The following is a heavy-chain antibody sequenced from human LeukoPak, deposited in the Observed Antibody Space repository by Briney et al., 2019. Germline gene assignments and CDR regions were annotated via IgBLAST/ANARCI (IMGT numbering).Heavy chain of an antibody. CDR1: GGSISSYY. Sequence: PSETLSLTCTVSGGSISSYYWSWIRQPPGKGLEWIGYIYYSGCTNYNPSLKSRVTISVDTSKNQFSLKLSSVTAADTAVYYCARAGGSYYPIMYNWFDPWGQGTLVTVSS. CDR2: IYYSGCT. V-gene: IGHV4-59*01. D-gene: IGHD3-10*01. CDR3: ARAGGSYYPIMYNWFDP. J-gene: IGHJ5*02.